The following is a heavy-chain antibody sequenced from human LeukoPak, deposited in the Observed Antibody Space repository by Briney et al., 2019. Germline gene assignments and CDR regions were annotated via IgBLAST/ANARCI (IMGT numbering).Heavy chain of an antibody. J-gene: IGHJ4*02. Sequence: GGSLRLSCAASGFTFSSFTMNWVRQAPGEGLEWVSSISGSSRAIYYADSVKGRFTISSDTSKDTLYLQMNSLRAEDTAVYYCARDLSPVVRASPMGYWGQGTLVTVSS. CDR1: GFTFSSFT. CDR3: ARDLSPVVRASPMGY. CDR2: ISGSSRAI. D-gene: IGHD3-10*01. V-gene: IGHV3-21*01.